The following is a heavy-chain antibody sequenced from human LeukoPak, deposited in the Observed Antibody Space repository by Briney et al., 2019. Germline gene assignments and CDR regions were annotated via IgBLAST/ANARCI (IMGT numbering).Heavy chain of an antibody. Sequence: PGGSLRPSCVASGFTFNNYAMSWVRQAPGKGLEWVSAISGSRGDTYYAASVQGRFTISRDNSRNTLYLQMNSLRAEDTALYYCAKDRRFPDDVLDLWGQGTLVTVSS. D-gene: IGHD2-21*01. V-gene: IGHV3-23*01. CDR3: AKDRRFPDDVLDL. J-gene: IGHJ3*01. CDR1: GFTFNNYA. CDR2: ISGSRGDT.